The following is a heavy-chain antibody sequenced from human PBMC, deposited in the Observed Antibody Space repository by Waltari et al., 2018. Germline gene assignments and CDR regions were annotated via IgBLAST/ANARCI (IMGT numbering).Heavy chain of an antibody. V-gene: IGHV4-59*01. J-gene: IGHJ4*02. CDR1: GTYLTNYY. Sequence: QVQLQESGPGLVKPSETLSLTFLVSGTYLTNYYWSWIRPPPGKGLDWIGLISDIGNTKYNPSLKSRVTRSGDTSKNQFSLKMSAVTAADTAVFYCARMSGAAAGKFDYWGQGTLVTVSS. D-gene: IGHD6-13*01. CDR2: ISDIGNT. CDR3: ARMSGAAAGKFDY.